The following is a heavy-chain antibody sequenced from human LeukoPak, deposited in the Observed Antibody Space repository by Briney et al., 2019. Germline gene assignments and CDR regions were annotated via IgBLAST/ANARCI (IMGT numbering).Heavy chain of an antibody. J-gene: IGHJ6*03. CDR3: ARAYYYMDV. CDR1: GFSFSTYA. CDR2: LNGRGDAT. V-gene: IGHV3-23*01. Sequence: GGSLRLSCAASGFSFSTYAMTWVRQAPGKGLEWVSTLNGRGDATYYADSVQGRVTISRDNSKNTLFLQMNSLRAEDTAVYYCARAYYYMDVWGKGTTVTVSS.